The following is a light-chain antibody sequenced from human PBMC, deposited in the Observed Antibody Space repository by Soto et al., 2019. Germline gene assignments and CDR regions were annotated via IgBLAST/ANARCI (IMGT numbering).Light chain of an antibody. V-gene: IGLV2-23*03. CDR1: SSEVGSYNL. Sequence: QSVLTQPASVSGSPGQSITISCTGTSSEVGSYNLVSWYQQHPGKAPKLMIYEGSKRPSGVSNRFSGSKSGNTASLTISGLQAEDEADYYCCSYAGSSTFEFGGGTKLTVL. CDR3: CSYAGSSTFE. CDR2: EGS. J-gene: IGLJ3*02.